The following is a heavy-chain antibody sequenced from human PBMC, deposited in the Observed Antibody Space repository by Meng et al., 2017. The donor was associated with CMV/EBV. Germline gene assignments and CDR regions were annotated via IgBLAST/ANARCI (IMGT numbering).Heavy chain of an antibody. CDR1: YS. Sequence: YSIHWVSQAHGQRIEWMGWINAGNGDTKSSQKFQGRLTITRDSSASTGYMELSSVRFEDTAVYYCARTRTYCASTSCYTGGYYFDYWGQGTLVTVSS. CDR3: ARTRTYCASTSCYTGGYYFDY. D-gene: IGHD2-2*02. J-gene: IGHJ4*02. V-gene: IGHV1-3*01. CDR2: INAGNGDT.